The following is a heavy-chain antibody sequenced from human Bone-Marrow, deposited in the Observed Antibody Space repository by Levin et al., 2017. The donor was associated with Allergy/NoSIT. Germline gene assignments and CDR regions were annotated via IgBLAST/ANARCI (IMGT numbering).Heavy chain of an antibody. CDR3: TTDNVVVAATYYYYYGMDV. V-gene: IGHV3-15*01. J-gene: IGHJ6*02. CDR1: GFTFSNAW. Sequence: GGSLRLSCAASGFTFSNAWMSWVRQAPGKGLEWVGRIKSKTDGGTTDYAAPVKGRFTISRDDSKNTLYLQMNSLKTEDTAVYYCTTDNVVVAATYYYYYGMDVWGQGTTVTVSS. CDR2: IKSKTDGGTT. D-gene: IGHD2-15*01.